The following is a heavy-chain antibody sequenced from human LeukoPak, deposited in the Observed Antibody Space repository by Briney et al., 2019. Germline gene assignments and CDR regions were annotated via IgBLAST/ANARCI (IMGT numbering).Heavy chain of an antibody. CDR2: INHSGST. CDR1: GGSFSGYY. V-gene: IGHV4-34*01. CDR3: ARKRWLQQSLNFDY. J-gene: IGHJ4*02. D-gene: IGHD5-24*01. Sequence: PSGTLSLTCAVYGGSFSGYYWSWVGQPPGKGVEGIGEINHSGSTNYNPSLRRRVTISVDTSNNQFSLKLSSVTAADTAVYYCARKRWLQQSLNFDYWRQGTLVTVSS.